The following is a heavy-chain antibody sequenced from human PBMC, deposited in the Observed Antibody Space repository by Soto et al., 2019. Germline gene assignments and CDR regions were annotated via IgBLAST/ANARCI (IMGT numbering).Heavy chain of an antibody. D-gene: IGHD1-1*01. J-gene: IGHJ6*02. Sequence: QVQVVQSGAEMKKPGSSVKLSCKTSGGTFSTAAISWVRQAPGQGLEWMRGIMPIFRTADYAQKFQGRVTSHAEESATPAYCEPSRLRSEETAVYCCARAKEREQLGGNYYYIMDALPQGTTV. CDR3: ARAKEREQLGGNYYYIMDA. CDR1: GGTFSTAA. V-gene: IGHV1-69*12. CDR2: IMPIFRTA.